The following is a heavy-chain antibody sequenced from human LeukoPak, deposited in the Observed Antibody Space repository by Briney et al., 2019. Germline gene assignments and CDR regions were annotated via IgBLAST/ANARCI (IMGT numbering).Heavy chain of an antibody. CDR2: ISSSGSTI. CDR3: ARGGAEVLRFLEWLETDAFDI. Sequence: GGSLRLSCAASGFTLSDYYMSWVRQAPGKGLEWVSYISSSGSTIYYAHSVKGRFTISRDNAKISLYRQMNRLRAEDTAVYYCARGGAEVLRFLEWLETDAFDIWGQGTMVTVSS. D-gene: IGHD3-3*01. V-gene: IGHV3-11*04. J-gene: IGHJ3*02. CDR1: GFTLSDYY.